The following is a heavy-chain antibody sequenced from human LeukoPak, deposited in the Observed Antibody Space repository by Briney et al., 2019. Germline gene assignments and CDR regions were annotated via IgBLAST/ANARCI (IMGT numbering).Heavy chain of an antibody. J-gene: IGHJ3*02. CDR3: AKEEGYCSSTSCREPHDAFDI. V-gene: IGHV3-30*18. CDR1: GFTFSSYG. Sequence: PGGSLRLSCAASGFTFSSYGMHWVRQAPGKGLEWVAVISYDGSNKYYADSVKGRFTISRDNSKNTLYLQMNSLRAEDTAVYYCAKEEGYCSSTSCREPHDAFDIWGQGTMVTVSS. CDR2: ISYDGSNK. D-gene: IGHD2-2*01.